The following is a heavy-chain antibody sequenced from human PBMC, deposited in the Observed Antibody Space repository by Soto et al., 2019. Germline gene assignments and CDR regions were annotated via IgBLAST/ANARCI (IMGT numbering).Heavy chain of an antibody. V-gene: IGHV3-53*01. J-gene: IGHJ4*02. Sequence: EVQLVESGGGLIQPGGSLRLSCAASGFTVGSNYMSWVRQAPGKGLEWVSVIYSGGSTYYADSVKGRFTISRDNSKNTLYLQMNSLRAEDTAVYYCARDLYSSSVGYWGQGTLVTVSS. D-gene: IGHD6-6*01. CDR3: ARDLYSSSVGY. CDR1: GFTVGSNY. CDR2: IYSGGST.